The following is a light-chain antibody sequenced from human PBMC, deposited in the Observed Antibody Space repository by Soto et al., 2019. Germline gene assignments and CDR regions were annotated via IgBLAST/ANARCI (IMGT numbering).Light chain of an antibody. CDR2: DAS. Sequence: EIVLTQSPATLSLSPGDRATLSCRASQSVSSYLAWYQQKPGQVPRLVIYDASNRATGIPGRFSGSGSGTDFTLTISSLEPEDFGVYDCQQRRSWPRTFGQGTKVEIK. CDR1: QSVSSY. CDR3: QQRRSWPRT. J-gene: IGKJ1*01. V-gene: IGKV3-11*01.